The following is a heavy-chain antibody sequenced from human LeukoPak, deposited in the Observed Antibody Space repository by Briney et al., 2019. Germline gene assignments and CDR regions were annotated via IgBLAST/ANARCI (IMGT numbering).Heavy chain of an antibody. CDR1: GFTFSNAW. CDR3: TTDRQYPHPHDYVSP. CDR2: IKSKTDGGTT. Sequence: GGSLRLSCAASGFTFSNAWMSWVRQAPGKGLEWVGRIKSKTDGGTTDYAAPVKGRFTISRDDSKNTLYLQMNSLKTEDTAVYYCTTDRQYPHPHDYVSPWGQGTLVTVSS. D-gene: IGHD3-16*01. J-gene: IGHJ5*02. V-gene: IGHV3-15*01.